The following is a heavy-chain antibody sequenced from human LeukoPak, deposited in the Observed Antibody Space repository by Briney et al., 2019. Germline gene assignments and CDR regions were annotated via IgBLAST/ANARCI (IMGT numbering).Heavy chain of an antibody. J-gene: IGHJ4*02. V-gene: IGHV3-30-3*01. CDR1: GFILSSYV. Sequence: GGSLRLSCAASGFILSSYVMHWVRQAPGKGLEWVAVISSDGDKKYYADSVKGRLTISRDNSKNTLNLQMNSLRAEDTAVYYCAREVADGPFHWGQGTLVTVSS. D-gene: IGHD2-15*01. CDR3: AREVADGPFH. CDR2: ISSDGDKK.